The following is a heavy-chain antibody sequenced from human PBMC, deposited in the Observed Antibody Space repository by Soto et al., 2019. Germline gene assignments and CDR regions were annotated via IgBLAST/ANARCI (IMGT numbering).Heavy chain of an antibody. D-gene: IGHD2-21*01. Sequence: QLQLQESGSGLVKPSQTLSLTCAVSGGSISSGGYSWSWIRQPPGKGLEWIGYIYHSGSTYYNPSLKSRVTISVDRSKNQFSLKLSSVTAADTAVYYCARDVMGAFDIWGQGTMVTVSS. J-gene: IGHJ3*02. V-gene: IGHV4-30-2*01. CDR3: ARDVMGAFDI. CDR1: GGSISSGGYS. CDR2: IYHSGST.